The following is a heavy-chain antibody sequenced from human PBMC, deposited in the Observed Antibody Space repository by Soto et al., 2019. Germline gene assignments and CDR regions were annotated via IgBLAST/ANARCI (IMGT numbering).Heavy chain of an antibody. CDR2: ISSSSSTI. Sequence: GGSLRLSCAASGFTFSSYSMNWVRQAPGKGLEWVSYISSSSSTIYYADSVKGRFAISRDNAKNSLYLQMNSLRDEDTAVYYYAGVHPRNYDFWSGTIRNAFDIWGQGTMVTVSS. D-gene: IGHD3-3*01. CDR3: AGVHPRNYDFWSGTIRNAFDI. CDR1: GFTFSSYS. J-gene: IGHJ3*02. V-gene: IGHV3-48*02.